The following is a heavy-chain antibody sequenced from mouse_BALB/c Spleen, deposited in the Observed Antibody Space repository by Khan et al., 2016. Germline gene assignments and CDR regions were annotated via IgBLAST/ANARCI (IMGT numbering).Heavy chain of an antibody. CDR1: GYTFTSYW. Sequence: QVQLQQSGAELVKPGTSVRLSCKASGYTFTSYWMYWMKQRPGQGLEWIGEINPTYGRTDYNEKFKTKATLTVDKSSSTVYMQLSSLTSEDSAVYYCARTGAPYDMDYWGQGTSVTVSS. CDR2: INPTYGRT. J-gene: IGHJ4*01. V-gene: IGHV1S81*02. CDR3: ARTGAPYDMDY.